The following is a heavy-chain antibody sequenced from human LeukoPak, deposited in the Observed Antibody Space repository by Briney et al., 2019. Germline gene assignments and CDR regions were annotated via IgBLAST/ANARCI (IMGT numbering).Heavy chain of an antibody. J-gene: IGHJ4*02. D-gene: IGHD3-22*01. V-gene: IGHV3-30*04. CDR2: IPYDGSNK. CDR1: GFTFSSYA. CDR3: ARTSITMMGYYFDY. Sequence: PGGSLRLSCAASGFTFSSYAMHWVRQAPGKGLEWVALIPYDGSNKYYADSVKGRFTVSRDNSKNTLYLQMNSLRAEDTAVYYCARTSITMMGYYFDYWGQGTLVTVSS.